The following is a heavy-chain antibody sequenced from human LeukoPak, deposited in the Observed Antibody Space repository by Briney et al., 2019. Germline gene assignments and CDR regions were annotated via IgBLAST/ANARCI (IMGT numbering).Heavy chain of an antibody. D-gene: IGHD4-17*01. V-gene: IGHV3-48*03. CDR1: GFTFSSYE. CDR3: ARDRLHYGEYEKTFDY. CDR2: ITFSSSII. Sequence: GGSLRLSCAASGFTFSSYEMNWVRQAPGKGLEWVSYITFSSSIIYYADSVKGRFTISRDNAKNSLYLQMNSLRAEDTAVYYCARDRLHYGEYEKTFDYWGQGTLVSVSS. J-gene: IGHJ4*02.